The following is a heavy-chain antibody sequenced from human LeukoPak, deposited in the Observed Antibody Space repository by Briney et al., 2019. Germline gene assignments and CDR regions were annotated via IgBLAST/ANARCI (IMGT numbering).Heavy chain of an antibody. V-gene: IGHV3-48*01. CDR2: ISSSSSTI. D-gene: IGHD5-12*01. CDR3: ARVRGYSGYDSWVRYFDY. CDR1: GFTFGSYS. J-gene: IGHJ4*02. Sequence: GGSLRLSCAASGFTFGSYSMNWVRQAPGKGLEWVSYISSSSSTIYYADSVKGRFTISRDNAKNSLYLQMNSLRAEDTAVYYCARVRGYSGYDSWVRYFDYWGQGTLVTVSS.